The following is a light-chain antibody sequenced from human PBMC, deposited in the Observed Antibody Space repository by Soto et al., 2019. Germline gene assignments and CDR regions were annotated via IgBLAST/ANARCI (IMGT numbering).Light chain of an antibody. CDR1: QSVNDW. J-gene: IGKJ1*01. CDR2: QAS. CDR3: QQYSSYQWT. V-gene: IGKV1-5*03. Sequence: DIQMTQSPSALSASVGDRVTITCRASQSVNDWLAWYQQKQGKAPKLLIYQASGLESGVPSRFSGSGSGTEFTLTISSLQPDDFATYYCQQYSSYQWTFGQGTKVEIK.